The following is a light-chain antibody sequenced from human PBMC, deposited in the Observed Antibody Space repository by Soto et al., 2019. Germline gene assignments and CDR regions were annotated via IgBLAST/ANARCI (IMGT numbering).Light chain of an antibody. CDR3: QQSYGPPIT. J-gene: IGKJ5*01. CDR2: LAS. V-gene: IGKV1-39*01. CDR1: QTISNY. Sequence: DIQMTQSPSSLSAFVGDRVTITCRASQTISNYLNWYQQRPGKAPKLLIYLASSLQSGVPSRFGGSGSGTAVTLTISSLQPEDSATYYCQQSYGPPITFGQGTRLEIK.